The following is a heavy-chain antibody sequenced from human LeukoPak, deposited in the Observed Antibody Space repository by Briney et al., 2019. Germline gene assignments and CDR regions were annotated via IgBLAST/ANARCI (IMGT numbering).Heavy chain of an antibody. J-gene: IGHJ6*01. CDR1: GFTFRSYG. CDR2: ISYDGTNK. V-gene: IGHV3-30*03. Sequence: GGSLRLSCAASGFTFRSYGMHWVRQAPGKGLEWVAVISYDGTNKYYGDSVKGRFTISRDNSKNRLFLQMKSLRAEDTAVYYCASESEVWFGASRSYFYYGMDVWGQGTTVTVSS. D-gene: IGHD3-10*01. CDR3: ASESEVWFGASRSYFYYGMDV.